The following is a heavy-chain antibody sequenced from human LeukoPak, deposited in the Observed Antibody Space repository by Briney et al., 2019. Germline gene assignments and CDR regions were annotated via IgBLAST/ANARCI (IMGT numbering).Heavy chain of an antibody. Sequence: ASVKVSCKASGYTFTSYGISWVRQAPGQGLEWMGWISAYNGNTNYAQKLQGRVTMTTDTSTSTAYMELRSLRSDDTAVYYCARDARYDFWSGYYSNWFDTWGQGTLVTVSS. CDR3: ARDARYDFWSGYYSNWFDT. V-gene: IGHV1-18*01. D-gene: IGHD3-3*01. J-gene: IGHJ5*02. CDR1: GYTFTSYG. CDR2: ISAYNGNT.